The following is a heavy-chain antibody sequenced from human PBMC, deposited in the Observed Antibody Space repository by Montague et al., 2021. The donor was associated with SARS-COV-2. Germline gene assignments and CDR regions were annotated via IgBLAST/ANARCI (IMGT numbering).Heavy chain of an antibody. Sequence: SETLSLTCTVSGGSIRPFYWNWIRQTPEKGLEWIGYIYYSGNTNYNPSLNSRATISVDTSKNQFSLEVTSVTAADTAVYYCARQTVGYGPGNYPSFWSDPWGQGILVTVSS. J-gene: IGHJ5*02. CDR1: GGSIRPFY. V-gene: IGHV4-59*08. D-gene: IGHD4-17*01. CDR3: ARQTVGYGPGNYPSFWSDP. CDR2: IYYSGNT.